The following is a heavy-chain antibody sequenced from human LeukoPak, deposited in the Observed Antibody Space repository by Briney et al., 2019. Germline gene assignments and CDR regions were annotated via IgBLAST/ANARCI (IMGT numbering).Heavy chain of an antibody. J-gene: IGHJ6*03. Sequence: ASVKVSCKASGYTFTNYAVHWVRQAPGQRLEWMAWISAGSGDTKYSPEFQGRVTITRDTSISTAYMELSRLRSDDTAIYYCARGVTGIYYYYYMDVWGKGTTVTVSS. CDR3: ARGVTGIYYYYYMDV. CDR2: ISAGSGDT. D-gene: IGHD3-10*01. V-gene: IGHV1-3*01. CDR1: GYTFTNYA.